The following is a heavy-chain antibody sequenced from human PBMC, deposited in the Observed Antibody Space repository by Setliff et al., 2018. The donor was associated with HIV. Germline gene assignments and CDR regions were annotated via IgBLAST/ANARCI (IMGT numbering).Heavy chain of an antibody. CDR1: GYTFTSYD. V-gene: IGHV1-8*02. CDR2: MNPNSGNR. Sequence: ASVKVSCKTSGYTFTSYDINWVRQATGQGLEWMGWMNPNSGNRGYAQKFQGRVTMTRDTSTSTVYMELSSLRSEDTAVYYCARDAFDYTAYYYSYMDVWGKGTTVTVSS. J-gene: IGHJ6*03. CDR3: ARDAFDYTAYYYSYMDV. D-gene: IGHD4-4*01.